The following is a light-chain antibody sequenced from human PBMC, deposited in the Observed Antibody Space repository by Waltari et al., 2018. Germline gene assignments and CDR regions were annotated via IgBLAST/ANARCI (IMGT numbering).Light chain of an antibody. CDR1: ESLVASDGNTY. CDR3: MQGIHRPWT. J-gene: IGKJ1*01. Sequence: DVVMTQSPLSLSVTLGQSASISCRSSESLVASDGNTYFNWFQQRRGQSPRRLLYKVSNRDSGVPDRFSGSGSGTDFTLRITRVEAEDVGVYYCMQGIHRPWTFGQGTKVEIK. V-gene: IGKV2-30*01. CDR2: KVS.